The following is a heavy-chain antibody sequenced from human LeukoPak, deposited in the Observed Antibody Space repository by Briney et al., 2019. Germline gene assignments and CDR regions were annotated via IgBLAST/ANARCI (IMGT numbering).Heavy chain of an antibody. Sequence: GESLKISCKASGYRFTTYWIGWVRQMPGKGLEWMGFIYPGDSDTTYSPSFQGQVTISADKSISTAYLQWSSLKASDTAMYYCARLRDYDRYFDRWGRGTLVTVSS. CDR2: IYPGDSDT. D-gene: IGHD3-22*01. J-gene: IGHJ2*01. CDR3: ARLRDYDRYFDR. CDR1: GYRFTTYW. V-gene: IGHV5-51*01.